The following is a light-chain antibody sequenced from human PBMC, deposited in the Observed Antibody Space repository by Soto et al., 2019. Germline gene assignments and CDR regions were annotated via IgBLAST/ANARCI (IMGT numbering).Light chain of an antibody. CDR2: DVH. CDR3: CSYTRSGTLS. V-gene: IGLV2-14*01. Sequence: QSALTQPXXVSGSPGQSXXXSCIGTSNDIXXXXYVSWYLHHXGQAPQLLIYDVHNRPSGISARFSGSKSGNTASLTISGLQPEDTALYYCCSYTRSGTLSFGGGTKVTVL. J-gene: IGLJ2*01. CDR1: SNDIXXXXY.